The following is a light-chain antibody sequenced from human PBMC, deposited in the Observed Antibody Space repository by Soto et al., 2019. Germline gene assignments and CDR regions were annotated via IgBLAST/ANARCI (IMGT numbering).Light chain of an antibody. V-gene: IGKV1-9*01. CDR2: AAS. CDR1: QGISSS. CDR3: EQVNSYPLT. Sequence: DIQLTQSPSFLSASVGDRVTITCRASQGISSSLAWYQQKPGKAPNLLIYAASTLQTGVPTRFSGSGSGTEFTLTISSLQPEDVASYYCEQVNSYPLTFGGGTKVEIK. J-gene: IGKJ4*01.